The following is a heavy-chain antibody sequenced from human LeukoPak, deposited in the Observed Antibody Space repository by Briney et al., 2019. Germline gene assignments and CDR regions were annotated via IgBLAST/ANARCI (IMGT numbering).Heavy chain of an antibody. V-gene: IGHV4-39*07. CDR2: IYYSGST. J-gene: IGHJ3*02. CDR1: GGSLSSSSYY. CDR3: ARECPGFITMIVVGDAFDI. Sequence: PSETLSVTCTVSGGSLSSSSYYWGWTRQPPGKGLEWIGSIYYSGSTYYNPSLKSRVTISVDTSKNQFSLKLSSVTAADTAVYYCARECPGFITMIVVGDAFDIWGQGTMVTVSS. D-gene: IGHD3-22*01.